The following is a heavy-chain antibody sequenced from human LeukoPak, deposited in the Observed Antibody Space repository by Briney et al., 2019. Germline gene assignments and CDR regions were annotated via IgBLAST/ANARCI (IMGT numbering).Heavy chain of an antibody. CDR3: AKMVREFYTISYYFDY. CDR1: GFTFSSYA. CDR2: IGGSGAGT. V-gene: IGHV3-23*01. Sequence: PGGSLRLSCAVSGFTFSSYAMNWVRQAPGKGLEWVSGIGGSGAGTYYADSVKGRFTISRDNSKNTLYLQMNSLRAEDTAVYYCAKMVREFYTISYYFDYWGQGTLVTVSS. J-gene: IGHJ4*02. D-gene: IGHD2-8*01.